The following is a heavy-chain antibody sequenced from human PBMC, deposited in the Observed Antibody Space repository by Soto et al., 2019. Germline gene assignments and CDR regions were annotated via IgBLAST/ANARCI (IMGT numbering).Heavy chain of an antibody. Sequence: QLQLQESGSGLVKPSQPLSLTCAVSGGSISSGGYSWSWIRQPPGKGLEWIGYIYHSGSTYYNPSLKSRGTISVDRSKNQFSLKLSSVTAADTAVYYCARSQAGYHYFSFDYWGQGTLVTVSS. J-gene: IGHJ4*02. CDR1: GGSISSGGYS. CDR2: IYHSGST. V-gene: IGHV4-30-2*01. D-gene: IGHD5-12*01. CDR3: ARSQAGYHYFSFDY.